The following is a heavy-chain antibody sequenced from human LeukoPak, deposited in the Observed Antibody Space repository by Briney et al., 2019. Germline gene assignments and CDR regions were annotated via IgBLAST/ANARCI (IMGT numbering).Heavy chain of an antibody. J-gene: IGHJ4*02. CDR1: GASISSYY. D-gene: IGHD5-24*01. Sequence: SETLSLTCTVSGASISSYYWSWIRQPPGKGLEWIGYISYSGSTNYNPSLKSRVTISADTSKNQVSLTLSSVTAADTAVYYCARHPEMYFFDYWGQGTLVTVSS. CDR2: ISYSGST. V-gene: IGHV4-59*08. CDR3: ARHPEMYFFDY.